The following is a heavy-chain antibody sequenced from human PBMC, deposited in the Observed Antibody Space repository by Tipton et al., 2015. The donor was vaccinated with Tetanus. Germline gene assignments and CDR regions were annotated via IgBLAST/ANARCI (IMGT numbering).Heavy chain of an antibody. CDR3: ARAAGFLGLTHDF. V-gene: IGHV4-30-2*01. CDR1: GGSISRGDYS. Sequence: TLSLTCVVSGGSISRGDYSWSWIRQPPGKDLEWIGYIYQTGTTYYNPSLKGRVTISMDRSNTQFSLRLDSLTAADTAVYYCARAAGFLGLTHDFWGRGTLVSVSS. CDR2: IYQTGTT. D-gene: IGHD2/OR15-2a*01. J-gene: IGHJ4*02.